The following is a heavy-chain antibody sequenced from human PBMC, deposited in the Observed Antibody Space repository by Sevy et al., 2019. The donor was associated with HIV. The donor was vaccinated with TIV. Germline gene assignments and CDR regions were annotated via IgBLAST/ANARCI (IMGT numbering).Heavy chain of an antibody. CDR3: ARHGSSSWYAGVDY. J-gene: IGHJ4*02. D-gene: IGHD6-13*01. CDR1: GYSFTSYW. V-gene: IGHV5-51*01. CDR2: IYPGDSDT. Sequence: GESLKISCKGSGYSFTSYWIGWVRQMPGKGLEWMGIIYPGDSDTGYSPSFQGQLTISADKYIRTAYLQWSSLKASDTARYYCARHGSSSWYAGVDYWGQGTPVTVSS.